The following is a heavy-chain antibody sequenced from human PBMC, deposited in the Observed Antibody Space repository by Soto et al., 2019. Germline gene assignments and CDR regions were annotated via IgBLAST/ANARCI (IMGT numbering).Heavy chain of an antibody. V-gene: IGHV3-23*01. CDR2: INDRGDNT. CDR1: GFTFSNFG. Sequence: EVQLLESGGGLVQPGGSLRLSCAASGFTFSNFGMNWVRRAPGKRLEWVSLINDRGDNTFHADSVKGRFTISRDNSKSTLYLQMNSLRAEDTAVYYCAKAARTTTLYNFDFWGQGTLVTVSS. J-gene: IGHJ4*02. D-gene: IGHD1-1*01. CDR3: AKAARTTTLYNFDF.